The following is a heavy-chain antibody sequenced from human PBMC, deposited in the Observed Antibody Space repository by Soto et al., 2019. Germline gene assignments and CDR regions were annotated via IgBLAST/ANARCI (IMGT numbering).Heavy chain of an antibody. J-gene: IGHJ6*02. CDR1: GGTFSNYA. CDR2: IIPIFGPA. V-gene: IGHV1-69*01. D-gene: IGHD2-2*01. CDR3: ARGGAILVAPAATTDYYYGLDV. Sequence: QVQLVQSGAEVKKPGSSVKVSCKASGGTFSNYAISWVRQARGQGLEWLGGIIPIFGPANYAQKFQGRVTITADESTTTSYMELSSLRSDDTAVYYCARGGAILVAPAATTDYYYGLDVWGQGTTVTVSS.